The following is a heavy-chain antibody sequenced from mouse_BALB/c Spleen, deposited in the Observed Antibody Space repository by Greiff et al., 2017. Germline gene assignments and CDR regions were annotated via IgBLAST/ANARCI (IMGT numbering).Heavy chain of an antibody. CDR1: GFNIKDNY. J-gene: IGHJ3*01. Sequence: EVQLQQSGAELVRPGALVKLSCKASGFNIKDNYMHWVKQRPEQGLEWIGWIDPENGNTIYDPKFQGKASITADTSSNTAYLQLSSLTSEDTAVYYCARGGFAYWGQGTLVTVSA. CDR2: IDPENGNT. CDR3: ARGGFAY. V-gene: IGHV14-1*02.